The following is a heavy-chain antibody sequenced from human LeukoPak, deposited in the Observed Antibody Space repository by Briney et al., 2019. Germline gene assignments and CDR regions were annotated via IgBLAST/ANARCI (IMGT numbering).Heavy chain of an antibody. CDR3: AIGGDSTTSCYRCFNY. CDR2: IYPGDSDT. Sequence: GESLKISCKGSGYSFTNYWIGWVRQIPGKGLEWMGIIYPGDSDTRYSPSFQGQVTSSADKSISTAYLQWSSLKASDTAMYYCAIGGDSTTSCYRCFNYWGQGTLVTVSS. CDR1: GYSFTNYW. J-gene: IGHJ4*02. V-gene: IGHV5-51*01. D-gene: IGHD2-2*02.